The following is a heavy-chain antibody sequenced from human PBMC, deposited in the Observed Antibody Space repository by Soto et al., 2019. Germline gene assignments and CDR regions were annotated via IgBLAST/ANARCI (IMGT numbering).Heavy chain of an antibody. J-gene: IGHJ5*02. CDR2: ITYDGSET. Sequence: GGSLRLSCAASGFTFKNYAMHWVRQAPGKGLDWVAVITYDGSETCYADSVKGRFTISRDNSKSTLSLQMNSLTPEDTAVYYCAPPPWLDPWGQETLVTVSS. V-gene: IGHV3-30-3*01. CDR1: GFTFKNYA. CDR3: APPPWLDP.